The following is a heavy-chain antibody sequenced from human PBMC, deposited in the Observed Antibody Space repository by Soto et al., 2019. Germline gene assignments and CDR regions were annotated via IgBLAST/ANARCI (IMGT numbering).Heavy chain of an antibody. J-gene: IGHJ6*02. CDR2: IYYSGDT. Sequence: PWETLSLTCTVSWGSISSDSFYWAWIRQPPGKGLEWIGIIYYSGDTYYNPSLAGRLTMSVDTSNQFSLTLRSVTAADTALYYCARNQPQRYCSGGTCRPAYGMDVWGQGTTVTVSS. D-gene: IGHD2-15*01. CDR3: ARNQPQRYCSGGTCRPAYGMDV. V-gene: IGHV4-39*01. CDR1: WGSISSDSFY.